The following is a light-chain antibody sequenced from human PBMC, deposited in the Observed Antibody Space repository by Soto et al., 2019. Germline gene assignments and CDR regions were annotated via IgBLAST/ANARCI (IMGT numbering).Light chain of an antibody. V-gene: IGLV1-44*01. CDR2: GNN. CDR3: AAWDGSLNNVL. Sequence: QSVLTQPPSASGTPGQRVIISCSGSGSSIGTNTVNWYRQLPGTAPKLLIYGNNQRPSGVPDRFSVSKSGTSASLAISGLQSEDEADYYCAAWDGSLNNVLFGGGTKVTVL. J-gene: IGLJ2*01. CDR1: GSSIGTNT.